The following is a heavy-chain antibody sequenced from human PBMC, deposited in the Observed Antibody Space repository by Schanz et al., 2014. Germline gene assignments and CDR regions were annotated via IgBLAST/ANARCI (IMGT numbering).Heavy chain of an antibody. CDR2: IYYSAST. V-gene: IGHV4-30-4*07. CDR3: ARAAGPVDY. Sequence: QVQLQESGPGLVKPSQTLSLTCAVSGGSISSGGYTWSWIRQPPGKGLEWIGYIYYSASTYYNPSLKSRVTISVDTSKNQFSLMLGSVTAADTAVYYCARAAGPVDYWGQGTLVTVSS. J-gene: IGHJ4*02. CDR1: GGSISSGGYT. D-gene: IGHD6-13*01.